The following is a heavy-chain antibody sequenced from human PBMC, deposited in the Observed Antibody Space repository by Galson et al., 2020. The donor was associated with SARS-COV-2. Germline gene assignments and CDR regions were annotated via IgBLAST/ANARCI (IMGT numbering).Heavy chain of an antibody. CDR2: ISYDGSNK. D-gene: IGHD3-10*01. J-gene: IGHJ4*02. CDR3: ARDRKTEPTLWFGELPIMGGFDY. Sequence: QLGESLKISCAASGFTFSSYAMHWVRQAPGKGLEWVAVISYDGSNKYYADSVKGRFTISRDNSKNTLYLQMNSLRAEDTAVYYCARDRKTEPTLWFGELPIMGGFDYWGQGTLVTVSS. CDR1: GFTFSSYA. V-gene: IGHV3-30*04.